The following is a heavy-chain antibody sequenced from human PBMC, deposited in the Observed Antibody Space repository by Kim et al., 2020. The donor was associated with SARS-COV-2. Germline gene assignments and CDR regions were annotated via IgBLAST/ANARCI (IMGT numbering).Heavy chain of an antibody. CDR3: ARVVHSSDWYFFDY. CDR1: GFSFSTYA. D-gene: IGHD6-19*01. Sequence: GGSLRLSCAASGFSFSTYAMQWVRQAPGKGLDYVAAISTNGGSTNYADSVKGRFTISRDNSKNTLYLQMGSLRPEDMAVYYCARVVHSSDWYFFDYWGQGTLVTVPS. J-gene: IGHJ4*02. V-gene: IGHV3-64*02. CDR2: ISTNGGST.